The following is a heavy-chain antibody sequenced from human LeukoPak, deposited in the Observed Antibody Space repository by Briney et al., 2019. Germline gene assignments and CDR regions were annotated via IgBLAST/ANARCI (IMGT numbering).Heavy chain of an antibody. D-gene: IGHD6-13*01. J-gene: IGHJ6*02. CDR3: ARSRQTSYYYGMDV. Sequence: SETLSLTCTVSGGSISSYYWGWIRQPPGKGPEWIGYIYYSGSTNYNPSLKSRVTISVDTSKNQFSLKLSSVTAADTAVYYCARSRQTSYYYGMDVWGQGTTVTVSS. V-gene: IGHV4-59*08. CDR2: IYYSGST. CDR1: GGSISSYY.